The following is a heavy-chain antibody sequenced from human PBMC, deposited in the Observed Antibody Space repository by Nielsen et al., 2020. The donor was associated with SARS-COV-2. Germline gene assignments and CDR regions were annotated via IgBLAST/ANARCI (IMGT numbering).Heavy chain of an antibody. CDR2: INTSDGST. J-gene: IGHJ6*03. D-gene: IGHD1-26*01. CDR1: GYTFTNYY. Sequence: ASVKVSCKASGYTFTNYYMHWVRQAPGQGLEWMGIINTSDGSTTYAQKFQGRVTMTRDTSTRTVYMELRSLRSEDTAVYYCAKDLASYPLSYYMDVWGKGTTVTVSS. CDR3: AKDLASYPLSYYMDV. V-gene: IGHV1-46*01.